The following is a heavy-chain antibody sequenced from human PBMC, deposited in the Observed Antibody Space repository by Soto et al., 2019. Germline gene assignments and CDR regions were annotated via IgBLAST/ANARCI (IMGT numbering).Heavy chain of an antibody. CDR1: GYTFTSYY. CDR3: ARQGIVVVPAAMNYYYGMDV. CDR2: INPSGGST. J-gene: IGHJ6*02. V-gene: IGHV1-46*01. D-gene: IGHD2-2*01. Sequence: GASVKVSCKASGYTFTSYYTHWVRQAPGQGLEWMGIINPSGGSTSYAQKFQGRVTMTRDTSTSTVYMELSSLRSEDTAVYYCARQGIVVVPAAMNYYYGMDVWGQGTTVTVSS.